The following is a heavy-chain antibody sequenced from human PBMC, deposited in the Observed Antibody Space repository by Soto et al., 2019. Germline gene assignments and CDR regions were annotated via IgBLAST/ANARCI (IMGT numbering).Heavy chain of an antibody. CDR1: GGSISVYY. J-gene: IGHJ4*02. D-gene: IGHD1-26*01. CDR3: ARGVGSSPPRY. Sequence: PSETLSLTCTISGGSISVYYWSWVRQPPGHELEWIGYIYASGSPYYNPSLRSQVTISADTSKNQISLKLTSPTAADTAVYYCARGVGSSPPRYWGRGTLVTVSS. CDR2: IYASGSP. V-gene: IGHV4-59*01.